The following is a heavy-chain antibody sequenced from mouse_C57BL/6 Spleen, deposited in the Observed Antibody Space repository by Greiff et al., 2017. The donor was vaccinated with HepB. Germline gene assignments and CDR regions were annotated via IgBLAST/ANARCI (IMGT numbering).Heavy chain of an antibody. V-gene: IGHV1-62-2*01. CDR3: ARHEDGPYDYDGAWFAY. CDR1: GYTFTEYT. CDR2: FYPGSGSI. D-gene: IGHD2-4*01. Sequence: VKLVESGAELVKPGASVKLSCKASGYTFTEYTIHWVKQRSGQGLEWIGWFYPGSGSIKYNEKFKDKATLTADKSSSTVYMELSRLTSEDSAVYFCARHEDGPYDYDGAWFAYWGQGTLVTVSA. J-gene: IGHJ3*01.